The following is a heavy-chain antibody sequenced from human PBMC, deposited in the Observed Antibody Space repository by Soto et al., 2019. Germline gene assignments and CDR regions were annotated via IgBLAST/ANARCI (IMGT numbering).Heavy chain of an antibody. CDR3: ASPPGGSGSSIDDY. CDR1: GGSFSGYY. D-gene: IGHD3-10*01. V-gene: IGHV4-34*01. Sequence: QVQLQQWGAGLLKPSETLSLTCAVYGGSFSGYYWSWIRQPPGKGLEWIGEINHSGSTNYNPSLKSRVTISVDTSKNQFSLKLSSVTAADTAVYYCASPPGGSGSSIDDYWGQGTLVTVSS. J-gene: IGHJ4*02. CDR2: INHSGST.